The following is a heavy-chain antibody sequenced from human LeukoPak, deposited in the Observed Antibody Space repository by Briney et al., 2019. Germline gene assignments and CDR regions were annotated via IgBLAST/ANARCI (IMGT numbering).Heavy chain of an antibody. CDR1: GGTFSSYA. D-gene: IGHD6-6*01. CDR3: ARALYIAARPDY. Sequence: SVKVSCKASGGTFSSYAISWVRQAPGQGLEWMGGIIPIFGTANYAQKFQGRVTITADKSTSTAYMELSRLRSDDTAVYYCARALYIAARPDYWGQGTLVTVSS. V-gene: IGHV1-69*06. J-gene: IGHJ4*02. CDR2: IIPIFGTA.